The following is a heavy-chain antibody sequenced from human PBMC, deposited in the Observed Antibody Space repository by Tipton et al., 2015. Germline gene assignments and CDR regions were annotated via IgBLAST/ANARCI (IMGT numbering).Heavy chain of an antibody. Sequence: GLVKPSETLSLTCTVSGDSVSSGSYYWSWIRQPPGKGLEWIGYISYTETSHYNPSLKSRVTISTDTSKNQFSLKLSSVTAADTAVYYCARDLEHGMDVWGQGTTVTVSS. CDR1: GDSVSSGSYY. CDR2: ISYTETS. CDR3: ARDLEHGMDV. J-gene: IGHJ6*02. V-gene: IGHV4-61*01. D-gene: IGHD5-24*01.